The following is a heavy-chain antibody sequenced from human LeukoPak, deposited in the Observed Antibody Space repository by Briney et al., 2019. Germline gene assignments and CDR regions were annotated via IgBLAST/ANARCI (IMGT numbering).Heavy chain of an antibody. CDR3: ARSGNYYDSSGYSDY. CDR1: GFTFSSYG. V-gene: IGHV3-48*04. D-gene: IGHD3-22*01. Sequence: GGTLRLSCAASGFTFSSYGMTWVRQAPGKGLEWVSYISSSGSTIYYADSVEGRFTISRDNAKNSLYLQMNSLRAEDTAVYYCARSGNYYDSSGYSDYWGQGTLVTVSS. CDR2: ISSSGSTI. J-gene: IGHJ4*02.